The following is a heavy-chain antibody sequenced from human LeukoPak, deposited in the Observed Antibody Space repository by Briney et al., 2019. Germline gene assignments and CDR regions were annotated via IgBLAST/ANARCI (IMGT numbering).Heavy chain of an antibody. CDR3: ARNSQPIYSSGYYDALDY. CDR2: INPNSGGT. CDR1: GYTFTGYY. D-gene: IGHD3-22*01. J-gene: IGHJ4*02. Sequence: ASVKVSCKASGYTFTGYYMHWVRQAPGQGLEWMGWINPNSGGTNYAQKFQGRVTMTRDTSISTAYMELSSLRSEDTAVYYCARNSQPIYSSGYYDALDYWGQGTLVTVSS. V-gene: IGHV1-2*02.